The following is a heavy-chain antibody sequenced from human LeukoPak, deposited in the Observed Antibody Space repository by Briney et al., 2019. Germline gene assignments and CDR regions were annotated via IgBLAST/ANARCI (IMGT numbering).Heavy chain of an antibody. CDR2: ISSSSNYI. V-gene: IGHV3-21*01. J-gene: IGHJ4*02. CDR1: GFTFSSYN. Sequence: GGSLRLSCAASGFTFSSYNMNWVRQAPGKGLEWVASISSSSNYIYYVDSVKGRFTISRDNAKNSLYLQMNSLRAEDTAVYYCARGGSYFDYWGQGTLVTVPS. D-gene: IGHD1-26*01. CDR3: ARGGSYFDY.